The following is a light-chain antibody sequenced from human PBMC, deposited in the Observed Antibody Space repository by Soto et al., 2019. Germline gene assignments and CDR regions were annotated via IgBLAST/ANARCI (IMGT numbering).Light chain of an antibody. Sequence: ESVLTHFPGTLSLSPGERATLSCRASQSVSNNYLAWYQQKPGQAPRLVIFGASNRATGIPDRFSASGSGTEFTLTISRXEPEDVAVYYCQQYATSPLTFGHGTKVDTK. J-gene: IGKJ1*01. CDR3: QQYATSPLT. CDR2: GAS. CDR1: QSVSNNY. V-gene: IGKV3-20*01.